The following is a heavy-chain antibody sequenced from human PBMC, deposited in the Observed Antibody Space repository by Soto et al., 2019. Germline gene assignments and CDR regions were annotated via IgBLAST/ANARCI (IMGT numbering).Heavy chain of an antibody. CDR1: EFTVGNNY. V-gene: IGHV3-66*01. CDR2: IYSNGDT. J-gene: IGHJ5*02. D-gene: IGHD6-6*01. Sequence: EVQLVESGGGLVQPGRSLRLSCAASEFTVGNNYMSWVRQAPGKGLEWVSLIYSNGDTRYADSVRGRFTISRDSSKNILYLQMNSLRADDTAIYYCTNRPRAWGRGTLVTVSS. CDR3: TNRPRA.